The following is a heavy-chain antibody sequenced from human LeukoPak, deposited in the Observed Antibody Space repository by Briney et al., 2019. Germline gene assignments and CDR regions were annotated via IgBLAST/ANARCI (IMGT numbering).Heavy chain of an antibody. CDR2: IYWDDDK. J-gene: IGHJ4*02. CDR3: AHSYDTGGNYYSRFDY. Sequence: ESGPTLVKPTQTLTLTCTFSGFSLSTSGVGVGWIRQPPGKALEWLALIYWDDDKRYSPSLKSRLTVTKDTSKNQVVLTMTNMDPVDTATYYCAHSYDTGGNYYSRFDYWGQGTLVTVSS. V-gene: IGHV2-5*02. CDR1: GFSLSTSGVG. D-gene: IGHD3-22*01.